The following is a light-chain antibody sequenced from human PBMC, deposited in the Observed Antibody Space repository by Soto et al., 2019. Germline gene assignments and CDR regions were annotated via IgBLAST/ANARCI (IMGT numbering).Light chain of an antibody. CDR3: QQYGSSPLT. CDR1: QTVSSNY. J-gene: IGKJ4*01. Sequence: ESALTQSAGTLSLSPGERDTLCCRASQTVSSNYLAWYQQKPGQAPRFLIYGASSRATGIPDRFSGSGSGTDFTLTISRLESEDFAVYYCQQYGSSPLTFGGGTKVDIK. V-gene: IGKV3-20*01. CDR2: GAS.